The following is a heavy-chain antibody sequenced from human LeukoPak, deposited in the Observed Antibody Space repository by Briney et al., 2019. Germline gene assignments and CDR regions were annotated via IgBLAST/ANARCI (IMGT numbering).Heavy chain of an antibody. J-gene: IGHJ4*02. Sequence: SLRLSCAASGFTFDDYAMHWVRQAPGKGLEWVSGISWNSGSIGYADSVKGRFTISRDNAKNSLYLQMKSLRPEDTALYYCARVGLSSPGPGFDYWGQGTLVTVSS. CDR3: ARVGLSSPGPGFDY. CDR1: GFTFDDYA. V-gene: IGHV3-9*01. CDR2: ISWNSGSI. D-gene: IGHD2/OR15-2a*01.